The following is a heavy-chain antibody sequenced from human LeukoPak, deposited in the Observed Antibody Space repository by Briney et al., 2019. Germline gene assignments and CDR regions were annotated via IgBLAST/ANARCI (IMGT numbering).Heavy chain of an antibody. Sequence: PSETLSLTCTVPGGSISSYYWSWIRQPPGKGLEWIGYIYYSGSTNYNPSLKSRVTISVDTSKNQFSLKLSSVTAADTAVYYCARVMVATITFDYWGQGTLVTVSS. CDR2: IYYSGST. J-gene: IGHJ4*02. CDR3: ARVMVATITFDY. CDR1: GGSISSYY. V-gene: IGHV4-59*08. D-gene: IGHD5-12*01.